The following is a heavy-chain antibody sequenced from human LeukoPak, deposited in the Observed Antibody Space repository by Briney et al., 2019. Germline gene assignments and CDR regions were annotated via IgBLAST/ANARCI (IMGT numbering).Heavy chain of an antibody. CDR1: GFTFSSYG. CDR3: AKEAGFDGDYYLYYFDY. J-gene: IGHJ4*02. D-gene: IGHD4-17*01. Sequence: GGSLRLSCAASGFTFSSYGMHWVRQAPGKGLEWVAFIRYDGSNKYYADSVKGRFTISRDNSKNTLYLQMNSLRAEDTAVYYCAKEAGFDGDYYLYYFDYWGQGTLVTVSS. V-gene: IGHV3-30*02. CDR2: IRYDGSNK.